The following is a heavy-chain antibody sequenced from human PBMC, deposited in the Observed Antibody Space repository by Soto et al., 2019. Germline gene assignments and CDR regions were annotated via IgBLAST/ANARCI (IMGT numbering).Heavy chain of an antibody. Sequence: SETLSLTCTVSGGSISSSSYYWGWIRQPPGKGLEWIGSIYYSGSTYYNPSLKSRVTISVDTSKSQFSLKLSSVTAADTAVYYCARTPWGSYRYTGLDYWGQGTLVTVSS. J-gene: IGHJ4*02. CDR3: ARTPWGSYRYTGLDY. CDR1: GGSISSSSYY. CDR2: IYYSGST. D-gene: IGHD3-16*02. V-gene: IGHV4-39*01.